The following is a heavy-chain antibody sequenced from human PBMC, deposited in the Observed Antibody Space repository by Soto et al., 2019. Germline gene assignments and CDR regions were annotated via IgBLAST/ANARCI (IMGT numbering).Heavy chain of an antibody. CDR3: ATAGKCSGGSCSPLNYYYGMDV. Sequence: GASVKVSCKVSGYTLTELSMHWVRQAPGKGLEWMGGFDPEDGETIYAQKFQGRVTMTEDTSTDTAYMELSSLRSEDTAVYYCATAGKCSGGSCSPLNYYYGMDVWGQGTTVTVSS. CDR1: GYTLTELS. J-gene: IGHJ6*02. CDR2: FDPEDGET. D-gene: IGHD2-15*01. V-gene: IGHV1-24*01.